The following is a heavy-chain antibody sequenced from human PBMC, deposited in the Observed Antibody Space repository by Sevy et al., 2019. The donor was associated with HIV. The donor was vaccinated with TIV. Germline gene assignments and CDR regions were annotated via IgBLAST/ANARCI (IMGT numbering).Heavy chain of an antibody. CDR1: GYTFTSYG. D-gene: IGHD3-22*01. CDR2: ISAYNGNT. CDR3: AGDPRGYYDSSGFLGY. V-gene: IGHV1-18*01. Sequence: VKVSCKASGYTFTSYGISWVRQAPGQGLEWMGWISAYNGNTNYAQKLQGRVTMTTDTSTSTAYMELRSLRSDDTAVYYCAGDPRGYYDSSGFLGYWGQGTLVTVSS. J-gene: IGHJ4*02.